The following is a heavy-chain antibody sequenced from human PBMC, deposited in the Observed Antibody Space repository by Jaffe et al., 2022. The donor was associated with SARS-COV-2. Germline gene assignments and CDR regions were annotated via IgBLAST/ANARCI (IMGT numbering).Heavy chain of an antibody. CDR1: GASISTYDYY. CDR3: ARGWAATDTTFDY. Sequence: QVQLQESGPGLAKPSQTLSLTCTVSGASISTYDYYWTWIRQPPGKGLEWIGYIYYSGSTYYNPSLKSRVTISVDTSTNQFSLKLSSVTVADTAVYYCARGWAATDTTFDYWGQGILVTVSS. J-gene: IGHJ4*01. CDR2: IYYSGST. D-gene: IGHD6-25*01. V-gene: IGHV4-30-4*01.